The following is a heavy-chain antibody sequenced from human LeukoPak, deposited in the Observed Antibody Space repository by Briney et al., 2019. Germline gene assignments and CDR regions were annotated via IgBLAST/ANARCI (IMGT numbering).Heavy chain of an antibody. D-gene: IGHD6-19*01. CDR2: IGTITSPT. J-gene: IGHJ4*02. CDR1: GFTFRLYE. Sequence: GGSLRLSCAASGFTFRLYEMNWVRQAPGKGLGWVSYIGTITSPTYYADSVKGRFTVSRDDAKNSLYLQMSSLRAEDTAVYYCARTVYDLRGQRLVPGLDYWGQGTLVTVSS. V-gene: IGHV3-48*03. CDR3: ARTVYDLRGQRLVPGLDY.